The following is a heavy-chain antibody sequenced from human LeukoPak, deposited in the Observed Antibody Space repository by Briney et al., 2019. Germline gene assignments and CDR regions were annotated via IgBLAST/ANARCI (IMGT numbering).Heavy chain of an antibody. D-gene: IGHD2-21*01. CDR1: GGTFSSYA. J-gene: IGHJ6*02. CDR3: ARVALDVWQYYYYGMDV. V-gene: IGHV1-18*01. Sequence: ASVKVSCKASGGTFSSYAISWVRQAPGQGLEWMGWISAYNGNTNYAQKLQGRVTMTTDTSTSTAYMELRSLRSDDTAVYYCARVALDVWQYYYYGMDVWGQGTTVTVSS. CDR2: ISAYNGNT.